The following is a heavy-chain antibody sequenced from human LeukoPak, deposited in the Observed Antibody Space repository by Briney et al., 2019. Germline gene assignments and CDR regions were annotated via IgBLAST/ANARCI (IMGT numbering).Heavy chain of an antibody. CDR3: ARADWGRGPDS. D-gene: IGHD3-16*01. CDR2: VYHSGST. V-gene: IGHV4-4*02. Sequence: SSETLSLTCAVSGGSISSSNWWSWVRQPPGQGLEWIGEVYHSGSTNNNPSLKSRVTISIDKSKHQSSLKLTSVTAADTAVYYCARADWGRGPDSWGQGTLGTGSS. J-gene: IGHJ4*02. CDR1: GGSISSSNW.